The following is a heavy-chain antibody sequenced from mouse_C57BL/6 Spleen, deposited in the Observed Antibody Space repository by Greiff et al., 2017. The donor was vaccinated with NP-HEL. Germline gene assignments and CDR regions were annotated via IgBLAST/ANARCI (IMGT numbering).Heavy chain of an antibody. CDR3: AKGGYQGYYFDY. D-gene: IGHD1-1*02. V-gene: IGHV1-22*01. J-gene: IGHJ2*01. CDR2: INPNNGGT. Sequence: EVQLQQSGPELVKPGASVQMSCKASGYTFTDYNMHWVKQSHGKSLEWIGYINPNNGGTRYNQKFTGKATLTVNKSSSTAYMELRSLTSEDSAIYCCAKGGYQGYYFDYWGQGTTLTVSS. CDR1: GYTFTDYN.